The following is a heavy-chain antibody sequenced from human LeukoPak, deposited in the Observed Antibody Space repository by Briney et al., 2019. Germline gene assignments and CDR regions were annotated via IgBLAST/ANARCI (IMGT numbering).Heavy chain of an antibody. D-gene: IGHD4-17*01. CDR2: IYYSGST. CDR1: GGSISSSSYY. Sequence: SETLSLTCTVSGGSISSSSYYWGWIRQPPGKGPEWIGSIYYSGSTYYNPSLKSRVTISVDTSKNQFSLKLSSVTAADTAVYYCARHGDYGDYDDYFDYWGQGTLVTVSS. V-gene: IGHV4-39*01. CDR3: ARHGDYGDYDDYFDY. J-gene: IGHJ4*02.